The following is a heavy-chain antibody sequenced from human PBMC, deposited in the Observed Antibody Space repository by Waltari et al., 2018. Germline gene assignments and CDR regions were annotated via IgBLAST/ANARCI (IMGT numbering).Heavy chain of an antibody. CDR3: AAGPTIDY. J-gene: IGHJ4*01. CDR2: IAYGGEEQ. Sequence: QVQLVESGGGVVQPGKSLRLSCAASGFDFSVYGMHWVRQAPGQGLEWVEFIAYGGEEQFYADSVKGRFTISRDNSKNILYLQMNSLRTEDTAVYYCAAGPTIDYWGHGRLVSVSA. CDR1: GFDFSVYG. D-gene: IGHD1-1*01. V-gene: IGHV3-30*03.